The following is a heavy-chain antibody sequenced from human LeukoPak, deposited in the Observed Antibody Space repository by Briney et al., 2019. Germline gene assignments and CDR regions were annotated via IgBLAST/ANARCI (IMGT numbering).Heavy chain of an antibody. CDR3: ASSIDAVNY. Sequence: SWVRQPPGKGLEWIGYIYYSGSTYYNPSLKSRVTISVDTSKNQFSLKLSSVTAADTAVYYCASSIDAVNYWGQGTLVTVSS. D-gene: IGHD4-17*01. CDR2: IYYSGST. V-gene: IGHV4-30-4*08. J-gene: IGHJ4*02.